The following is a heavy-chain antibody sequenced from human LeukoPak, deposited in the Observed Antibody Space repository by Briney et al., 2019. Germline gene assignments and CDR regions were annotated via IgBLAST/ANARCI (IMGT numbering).Heavy chain of an antibody. V-gene: IGHV1-69*04. CDR3: AREQDSSGYSSATYDY. J-gene: IGHJ4*02. CDR1: GGTFSSYA. CDR2: IIPILGIA. D-gene: IGHD3-22*01. Sequence: ASVKVSCKASGGTFSSYAISWVRQAPGQGLEWMGRIIPILGIANYAQMFQGRVTITADKSTSTAYMELSSLRSEDTAVYYCAREQDSSGYSSATYDYWGQGTLVTVSS.